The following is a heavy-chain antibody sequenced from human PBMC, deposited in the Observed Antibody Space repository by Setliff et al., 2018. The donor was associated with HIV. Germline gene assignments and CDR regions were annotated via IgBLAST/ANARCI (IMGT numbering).Heavy chain of an antibody. Sequence: SETLSLTCTVSGVSITSHYWNWIRQSPGKGLEWIGFGHHSGHTRQNPSLASRVTISVDMSKNTLYLQMNSLRTEDTAVYYCAKNARDYYYYYMDVWGKGTTVTVSS. CDR2: GHHSGHT. J-gene: IGHJ6*03. V-gene: IGHV4-59*11. CDR3: AKNARDYYYYYMDV. CDR1: GVSITSHY.